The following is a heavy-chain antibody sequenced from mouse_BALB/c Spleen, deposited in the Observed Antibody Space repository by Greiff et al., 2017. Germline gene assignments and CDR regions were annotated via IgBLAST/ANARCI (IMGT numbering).Heavy chain of an antibody. CDR3: ARYGLGDY. Sequence: EVMLVESGGGLVQPGGSLKLSCAASGFTFSSYTMSWVRQTPEKRLEWVAYISNGGGSTYYPDTVKGRFTISRDNAKNTLYLQMSSLKSEDTAMYYCARYGLGDYWGQGTSVTVSS. CDR1: GFTFSSYT. CDR2: ISNGGGST. D-gene: IGHD2-10*02. V-gene: IGHV5-12-2*01. J-gene: IGHJ4*01.